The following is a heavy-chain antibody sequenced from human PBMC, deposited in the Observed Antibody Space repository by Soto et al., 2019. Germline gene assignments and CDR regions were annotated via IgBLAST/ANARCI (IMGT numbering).Heavy chain of an antibody. Sequence: GGSLRLSCAASGFTFSKYGIHWVRHAPGKGLEWVTFISYDGSNKNYADSVKGRFTISRDNSKNTLYLQMNSLRAEDTAVYYCARNRGGVRIVATTYYFDYWGQGTLVTVSS. V-gene: IGHV3-30*03. CDR1: GFTFSKYG. CDR2: ISYDGSNK. CDR3: ARNRGGVRIVATTYYFDY. D-gene: IGHD1-7*01. J-gene: IGHJ4*02.